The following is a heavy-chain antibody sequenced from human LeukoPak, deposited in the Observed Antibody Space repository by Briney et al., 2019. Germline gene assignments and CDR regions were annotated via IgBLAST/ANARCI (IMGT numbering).Heavy chain of an antibody. CDR2: IKQDGSEK. Sequence: GGSLRLSCAASGFTFSNVWMTWVRQAPGKGLEWVANIKQDGSEKYYVDSVKGRFTNSRDNAKNSLYLQMNSLRAEDTAVYYCARDRRPDPYYFDYWGQGTLVTVSS. D-gene: IGHD2-2*01. CDR1: GFTFSNVW. J-gene: IGHJ4*02. CDR3: ARDRRPDPYYFDY. V-gene: IGHV3-7*03.